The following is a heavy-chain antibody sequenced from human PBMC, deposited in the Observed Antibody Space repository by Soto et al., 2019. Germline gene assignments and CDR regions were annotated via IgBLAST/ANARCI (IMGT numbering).Heavy chain of an antibody. J-gene: IGHJ4*01. CDR3: AKCSTNGGYRIDY. Sequence: GGSLRLSFAASGFTFSSYAMSWVRQAPGKGLEWVSAISGSGVTTDSADSMKGRFTISRDHSKNTLYLHMHGLRATDTAVYFCAKCSTNGGYRIDYGAHGTLVTVSS. CDR2: ISGSGVTT. V-gene: IGHV3-23*01. CDR1: GFTFSSYA. D-gene: IGHD7-27*01.